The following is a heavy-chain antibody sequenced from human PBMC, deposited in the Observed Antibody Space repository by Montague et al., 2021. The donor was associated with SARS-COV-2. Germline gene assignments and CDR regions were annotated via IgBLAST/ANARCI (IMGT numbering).Heavy chain of an antibody. CDR3: AKEDSGGFYPDY. CDR1: GFTFNNFA. CDR2: ISGGGSTT. D-gene: IGHD3-22*01. J-gene: IGHJ4*02. Sequence: SLRLSCAASGFTFNNFAMTWVRQAPGKGLEWVSAISGGGSTTHYADSVKSRFTISRDNSKNTLYLQMSSPRAEDTAIYYCAKEDSGGFYPDYWGQGTLVTVSS. V-gene: IGHV3-23*01.